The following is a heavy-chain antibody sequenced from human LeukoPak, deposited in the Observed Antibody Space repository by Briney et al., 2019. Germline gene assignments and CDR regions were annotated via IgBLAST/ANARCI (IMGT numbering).Heavy chain of an antibody. Sequence: GGSLRLSCAASGFTFSSYEMNWVRQAPGKGLEWVSYISSSGSTIYYADSVKGRFTISRDNAKNSLYLQMNSLRAEDTAVYYCARAYYDILTGSYYFDYWGQGTLVTVSS. CDR1: GFTFSSYE. V-gene: IGHV3-48*03. J-gene: IGHJ4*02. CDR3: ARAYYDILTGSYYFDY. CDR2: ISSSGSTI. D-gene: IGHD3-9*01.